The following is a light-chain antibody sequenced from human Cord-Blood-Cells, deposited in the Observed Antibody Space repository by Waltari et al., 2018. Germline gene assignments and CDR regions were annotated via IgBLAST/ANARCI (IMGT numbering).Light chain of an antibody. Sequence: QSALTQPASVSGSPGQSITISCTGTSSDVGGYNYVSWYQQHPGKAPKLMIYDVSKRPSGVSNRFPGSKSGNTASLTLSGLQAEDEADYYCSSYTSSSTWVFGGGTKLTVL. V-gene: IGLV2-14*01. J-gene: IGLJ3*02. CDR3: SSYTSSSTWV. CDR2: DVS. CDR1: SSDVGGYNY.